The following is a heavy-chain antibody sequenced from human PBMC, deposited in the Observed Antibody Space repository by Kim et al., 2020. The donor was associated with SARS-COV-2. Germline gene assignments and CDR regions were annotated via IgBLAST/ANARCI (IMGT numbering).Heavy chain of an antibody. CDR2: ISGSGGST. CDR1: GFTFSSYA. V-gene: IGHV3-23*01. D-gene: IGHD6-13*01. Sequence: GGSLRLSCAASGFTFSSYAMSWVRQAPGKGLEWVSAISGSGGSTYYADSVKGRFTISRDNSKNTLYLQMNSLRAEDTAVYYCAKDFAIAAAGLYWYFDLWGRGTLVTVSS. CDR3: AKDFAIAAAGLYWYFDL. J-gene: IGHJ2*01.